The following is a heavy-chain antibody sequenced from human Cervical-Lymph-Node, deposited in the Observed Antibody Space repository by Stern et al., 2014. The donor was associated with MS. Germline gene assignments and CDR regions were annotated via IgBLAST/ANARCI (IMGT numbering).Heavy chain of an antibody. CDR1: GSSVNNGGRY. CDR3: ARVTEFMRFFYPDY. J-gene: IGHJ4*02. CDR2: ISYSGNT. D-gene: IGHD3-3*01. Sequence: MQLVESGPGLVKPSQTLSLTCTVSGSSVNNGGRYWSWIRQYPGKGLEWIGSISYSGNTYYNPYLQSRLTISTDTSKNQFSLKLRSVTAADTALYYCARVTEFMRFFYPDYWGQGTQVTVSS. V-gene: IGHV4-31*03.